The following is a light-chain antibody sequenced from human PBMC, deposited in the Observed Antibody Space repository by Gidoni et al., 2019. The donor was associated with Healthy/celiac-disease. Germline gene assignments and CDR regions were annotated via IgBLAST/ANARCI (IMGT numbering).Light chain of an antibody. CDR2: WAS. V-gene: IGKV4-1*01. J-gene: IGKJ1*01. Sequence: IVMPPSPDSLAVSLGERATINCKSSQSVLYSSNHKHYLAWYQQKPGQPPKLLIYWASTRESGVPDRFSGSGSGTDFTLTISSLQAEDVAVYYCQQYYSTVTFGQGTKVEIK. CDR3: QQYYSTVT. CDR1: QSVLYSSNHKHY.